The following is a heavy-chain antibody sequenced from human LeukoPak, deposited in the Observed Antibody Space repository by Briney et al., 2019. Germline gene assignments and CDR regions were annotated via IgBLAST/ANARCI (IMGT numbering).Heavy chain of an antibody. J-gene: IGHJ4*02. CDR2: MNPNSGNT. Sequence: GASVKVSCKASGYTFTSYDINWVRQATGQGLEWMGWMNPNSGNTGYAQKFQGRVTMTRNTSISTAYMGLSSLRSEDTAVYYCARGDVLLWFGDKWGQGTLVTVSS. V-gene: IGHV1-8*01. CDR3: ARGDVLLWFGDK. D-gene: IGHD3-10*01. CDR1: GYTFTSYD.